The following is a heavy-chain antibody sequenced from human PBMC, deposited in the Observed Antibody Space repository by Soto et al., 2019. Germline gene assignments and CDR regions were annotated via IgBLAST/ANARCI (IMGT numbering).Heavy chain of an antibody. D-gene: IGHD3-16*01. CDR1: GFTFDDYT. V-gene: IGHV3-43*01. CDR3: ASLGRHG. CDR2: ISWDGGST. J-gene: IGHJ6*02. Sequence: GGSLRLSCAASGFTFDDYTMHWVRQAPGKGLEWVSLISWDGGSTYYADSVKGRFTISRDNAKNSLYLQMNSLRAEDTAVYYCASLGRHGWGQGTTVTVSS.